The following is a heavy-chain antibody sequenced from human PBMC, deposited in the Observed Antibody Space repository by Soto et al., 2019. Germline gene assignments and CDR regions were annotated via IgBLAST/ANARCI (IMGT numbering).Heavy chain of an antibody. Sequence: QVQLVESGGGVVQPGRSLRLSCAASGFTFSSYGMHWVRQAPGKGLERVAVIWYDGSNKYYADSVKGRFTISRDNSKNTLYLQMNSLRAEDTAVYYCARDGVLLWFGEPNYPDYWGQGTLVTVSS. CDR1: GFTFSSYG. D-gene: IGHD3-10*01. V-gene: IGHV3-33*01. CDR2: IWYDGSNK. CDR3: ARDGVLLWFGEPNYPDY. J-gene: IGHJ4*02.